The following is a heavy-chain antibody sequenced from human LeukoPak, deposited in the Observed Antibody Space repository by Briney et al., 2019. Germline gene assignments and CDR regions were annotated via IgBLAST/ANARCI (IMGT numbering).Heavy chain of an antibody. Sequence: PSETLSLTCTVPGGSISSSSYYWGWIRQPPGKGLEWIGSIYYSGSTYYNPSLKSRVTISVDTSKNQFSLKLSSVTAADTAVYYCARPAHSPTSSFCGGDCSGYWGQGTLVTVSS. CDR3: ARPAHSPTSSFCGGDCSGY. CDR2: IYYSGST. D-gene: IGHD2-21*02. CDR1: GGSISSSSYY. V-gene: IGHV4-39*01. J-gene: IGHJ4*02.